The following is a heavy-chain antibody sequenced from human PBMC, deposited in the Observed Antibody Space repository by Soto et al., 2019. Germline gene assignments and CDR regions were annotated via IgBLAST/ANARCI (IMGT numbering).Heavy chain of an antibody. D-gene: IGHD3-22*01. CDR3: AGATYYYDSSGYYAYFDY. J-gene: IGHJ4*02. CDR1: GGSISSYY. Sequence: QVQLQESGPGLVKPSETLSLTCTVSGGSISSYYWSWIRQPPGKGLEWIGYIYYSGSTNYNPSLKSRVTISVDTSKNQFSLKLSSVTAADTAVYYCAGATYYYDSSGYYAYFDYWGQGTLVTVSS. V-gene: IGHV4-59*01. CDR2: IYYSGST.